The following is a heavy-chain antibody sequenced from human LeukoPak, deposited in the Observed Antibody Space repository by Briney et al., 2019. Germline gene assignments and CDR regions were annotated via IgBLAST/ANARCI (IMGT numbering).Heavy chain of an antibody. CDR1: GYTFTGYY. V-gene: IGHV1-2*02. Sequence: ASVKVSCKASGYTFTGYYMHWVRQAPGQGLEWMGWINPNSGGTNYAQKFQGRVTMTRDTSTSTVYMELSSLRSEDTAVYYCARDWYQLSGPPYDYWGQGTLVTVSS. J-gene: IGHJ4*02. CDR3: ARDWYQLSGPPYDY. CDR2: INPNSGGT. D-gene: IGHD2-15*01.